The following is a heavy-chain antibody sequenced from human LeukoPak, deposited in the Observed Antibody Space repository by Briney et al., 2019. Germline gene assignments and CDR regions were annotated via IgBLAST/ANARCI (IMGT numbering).Heavy chain of an antibody. CDR2: IKSKTDGGTT. Sequence: GGSLRLSCAASGFTFSSYEMNWVRQAPGKGLEWVGRIKSKTDGGTTDYAAPVKGRFTISRDDSKNTLYLQMNSLKTEDTAVYYCTTEGYDFWSGYYTYYWGQGTLVTVSS. V-gene: IGHV3-15*01. D-gene: IGHD3-3*01. CDR3: TTEGYDFWSGYYTYY. CDR1: GFTFSSYE. J-gene: IGHJ4*02.